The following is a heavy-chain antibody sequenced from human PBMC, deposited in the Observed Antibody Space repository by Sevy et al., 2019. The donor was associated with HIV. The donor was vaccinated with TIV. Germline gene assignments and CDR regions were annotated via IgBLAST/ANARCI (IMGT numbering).Heavy chain of an antibody. D-gene: IGHD6-19*01. CDR1: GFTFNSYG. V-gene: IGHV3-33*01. CDR3: ARERIAVAGIRYYFDY. J-gene: IGHJ4*02. Sequence: GGSLRLSCAASGFTFNSYGLHWVRQAPGKGLEWVAVIWYDGKNKEYADSVKGRFTVSRDNSKNTLYLQMNSLRAEDTAVDYFARERIAVAGIRYYFDYWGRGTLVTVSS. CDR2: IWYDGKNK.